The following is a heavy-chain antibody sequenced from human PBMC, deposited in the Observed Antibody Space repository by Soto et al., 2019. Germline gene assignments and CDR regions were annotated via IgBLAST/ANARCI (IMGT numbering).Heavy chain of an antibody. CDR1: GGSISSGDYY. CDR2: IYYSGST. CDR3: ARDGRVGELLRGFDY. Sequence: KASETLSLTCTVSGGSISSGDYYWSWIRQPPGKGLEWIGYIYYSGSTYYNPSLKSRVTISVDTSKNQFSLKLSSVTAADTAVYYCARDGRVGELLRGFDYWGQGTLVTVSS. D-gene: IGHD3-10*01. J-gene: IGHJ4*02. V-gene: IGHV4-30-4*01.